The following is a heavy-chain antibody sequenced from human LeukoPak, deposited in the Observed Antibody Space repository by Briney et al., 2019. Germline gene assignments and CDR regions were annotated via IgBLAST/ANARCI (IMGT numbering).Heavy chain of an antibody. J-gene: IGHJ3*02. Sequence: SETLSLNCTVSGGSISGYYWSWIRQPPGKGLEWIGNIYYSGGTNYNPSLKSRVTISADTSKKQFSLNLSSVTAADTAVYYCARHLSHAFDIWGQGTMVTVSS. CDR1: GGSISGYY. CDR3: ARHLSHAFDI. CDR2: IYYSGGT. V-gene: IGHV4-59*08.